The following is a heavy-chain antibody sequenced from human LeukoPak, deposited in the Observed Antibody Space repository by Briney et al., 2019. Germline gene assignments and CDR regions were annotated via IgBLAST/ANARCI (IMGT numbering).Heavy chain of an antibody. Sequence: ASVKVSCKASGYTFTSYDINWVRQATGQGLEWMGWMNPNSGNTGCAQKFQGRVTMTRNTSISTAYMELSSLRSEDTAVYYCARGDSSSFGWFDPWGQGTLVTVSS. D-gene: IGHD6-13*01. V-gene: IGHV1-8*01. J-gene: IGHJ5*02. CDR3: ARGDSSSFGWFDP. CDR1: GYTFTSYD. CDR2: MNPNSGNT.